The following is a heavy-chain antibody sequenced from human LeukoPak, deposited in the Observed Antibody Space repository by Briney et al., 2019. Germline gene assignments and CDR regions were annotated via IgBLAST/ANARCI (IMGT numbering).Heavy chain of an antibody. CDR1: GGTFSSYA. V-gene: IGHV1-69*05. CDR2: IILIFGTA. D-gene: IGHD1-26*01. CDR3: ARGSGSYEGYYFDY. J-gene: IGHJ4*02. Sequence: SVKVSCKASGGTFSSYAISWVRQAPGQGLEWMGGIILIFGTANYAQKFQGRVTITTDESTSTAYMELSSLRSEDTAVYYCARGSGSYEGYYFDYWGQGTLVTVSS.